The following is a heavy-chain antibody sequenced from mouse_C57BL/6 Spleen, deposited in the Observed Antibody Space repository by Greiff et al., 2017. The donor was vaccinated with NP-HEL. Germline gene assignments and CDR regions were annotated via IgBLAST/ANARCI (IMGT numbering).Heavy chain of an antibody. Sequence: VQLVESGAELVKPGASVKISCKASGYAFSSYWMNWVKQRPGKGLEWIGQIYPGDGDTNYNGKFKGKATLTADKSSSTAYMQLSSLTSEDSAVYFCARGYYGNCFDYWGQGTTLTVSS. J-gene: IGHJ2*01. CDR3: ARGYYGNCFDY. CDR1: GYAFSSYW. CDR2: IYPGDGDT. D-gene: IGHD2-1*01. V-gene: IGHV1-80*01.